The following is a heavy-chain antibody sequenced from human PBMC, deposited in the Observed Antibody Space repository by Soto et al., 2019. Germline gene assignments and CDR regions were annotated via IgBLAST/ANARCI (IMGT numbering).Heavy chain of an antibody. V-gene: IGHV3-48*02. CDR3: VRDSAYAFDM. CDR2: IRSDSSGK. CDR1: GFTFSSEP. Sequence: QPGGSLRLSCAASGFTFSSEPLNWVRQAPGKGLEWVSNIRSDSSGKFYADSVKGRFTISRDNAKNSLYLQMDGLRDEDTAMYYCVRDSAYAFDMWAQGTMVAVSS. J-gene: IGHJ3*02.